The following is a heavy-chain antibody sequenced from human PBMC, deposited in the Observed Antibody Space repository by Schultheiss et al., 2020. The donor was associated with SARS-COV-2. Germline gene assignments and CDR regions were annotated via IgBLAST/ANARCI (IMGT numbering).Heavy chain of an antibody. D-gene: IGHD6-6*01. J-gene: IGHJ4*02. Sequence: ASVKVSCKASGYTFTAYYIHLVRQAPGQGLEWVGWINPDSGGTNYAQKLQGRVTMTTDTSTSTVYMELRSLRSDDMAVYYCARGSHTARPDYWGQGTLVTVSS. CDR3: ARGSHTARPDY. V-gene: IGHV1-2*02. CDR1: GYTFTAYY. CDR2: INPDSGGT.